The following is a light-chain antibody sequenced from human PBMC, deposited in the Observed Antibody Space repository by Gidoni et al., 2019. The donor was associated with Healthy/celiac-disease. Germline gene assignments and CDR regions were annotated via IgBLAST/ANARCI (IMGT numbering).Light chain of an antibody. Sequence: DIVLTQSPGTLSLSPGERATLSCRASQSVGRDFLAWFQQKPGQAPRLLLRGASSRATGIPDRFSGSGSVTDFSLTISRVDPEDFAVYYCQQYASSPITFGGGTKVDVK. V-gene: IGKV3-20*01. CDR2: GAS. J-gene: IGKJ4*01. CDR3: QQYASSPIT. CDR1: QSVGRDF.